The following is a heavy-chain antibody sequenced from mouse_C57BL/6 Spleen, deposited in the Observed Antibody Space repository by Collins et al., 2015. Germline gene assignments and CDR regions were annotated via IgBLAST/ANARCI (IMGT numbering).Heavy chain of an antibody. V-gene: IGHV1-53*01. D-gene: IGHD4-1*01. CDR2: INPSNGGT. CDR3: ARPNYYAMDN. Sequence: QVQLQQPGTELVKPGASVKLSCKASGYTFTSYWMHWVKERPGQGLEWIGNINPSNGGTNYNEKFKSKTTLTVDKSSSTAYMQFSSLTSEDSAVHYCARPNYYAMDNWGQGTSVTVSS. CDR1: GYTFTSYW. J-gene: IGHJ4*01.